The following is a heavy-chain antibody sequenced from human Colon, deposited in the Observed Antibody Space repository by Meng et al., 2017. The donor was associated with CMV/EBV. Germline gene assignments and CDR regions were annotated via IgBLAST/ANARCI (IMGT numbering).Heavy chain of an antibody. J-gene: IGHJ4*02. V-gene: IGHV7-4-1*02. Sequence: SCKASGYTITSYNINWVRQAPGRWLEWMGYITPNTGNPTYVQGFTGRFAFSLDTSVSTAYLQISSLKAEDTAVYYCATGSVAADGKGYWGQGTLVTVSS. CDR2: ITPNTGNP. CDR3: ATGSVAADGKGY. CDR1: GYTITSYN. D-gene: IGHD6-13*01.